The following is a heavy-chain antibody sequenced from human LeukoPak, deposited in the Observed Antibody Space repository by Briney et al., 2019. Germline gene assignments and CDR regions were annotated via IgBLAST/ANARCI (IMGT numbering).Heavy chain of an antibody. V-gene: IGHV5-51*01. CDR3: ARQTFQKLYTGGYYDSSGYPAQTFFDY. Sequence: GESLEISCQGSGYSFTSYWIGWVRQLPGKGLEWMGIIYPGDSDTRYSPSFQGQVTISADKSISTAYLQWSSLKASDTAMYYCARQTFQKLYTGGYYDSSGYPAQTFFDYWGQGTLVTVSS. J-gene: IGHJ4*02. CDR2: IYPGDSDT. CDR1: GYSFTSYW. D-gene: IGHD3-22*01.